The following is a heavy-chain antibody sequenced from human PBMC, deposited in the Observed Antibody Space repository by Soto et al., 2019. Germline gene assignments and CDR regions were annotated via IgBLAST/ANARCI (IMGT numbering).Heavy chain of an antibody. D-gene: IGHD2-15*01. V-gene: IGHV4-59*08. CDR3: ARPPYCSGGSCLNYYYMDV. J-gene: IGHJ6*03. CDR1: GGSISSYY. Sequence: SETLSLTCTVSGGSISSYYWSWIRQPPGKGLEWIGYIYYSGSTNYNPSLKSRVTISVDTSKNQFSLKLSSVTAADTAVYYCARPPYCSGGSCLNYYYMDVWGKGTTVTVSS. CDR2: IYYSGST.